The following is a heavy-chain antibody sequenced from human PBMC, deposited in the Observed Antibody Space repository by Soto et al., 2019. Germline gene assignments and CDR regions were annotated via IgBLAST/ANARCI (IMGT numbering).Heavy chain of an antibody. CDR3: ARVPNDILTGYYYYYYYGMDV. Sequence: ASVKVSCKASGYTFTSYGISWVRQAPGQGLEWMGWISAYNGNTNYAQKLQGRVTMTTDTSTSTANMELRSLRSDDTAVYYCARVPNDILTGYYYYYYYGMDVWGQGTTVTVSS. J-gene: IGHJ6*02. CDR1: GYTFTSYG. D-gene: IGHD3-9*01. V-gene: IGHV1-18*01. CDR2: ISAYNGNT.